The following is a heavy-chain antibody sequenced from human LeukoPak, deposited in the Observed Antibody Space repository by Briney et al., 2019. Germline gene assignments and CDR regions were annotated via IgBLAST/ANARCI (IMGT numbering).Heavy chain of an antibody. CDR3: ARGSGFADY. J-gene: IGHJ4*02. CDR2: IYYSGST. Sequence: SETLSLTCTVSGGSISSYYWSWIRQPPGKGLEWIGYIYYSGSTNYNPSLKSRVTISVDTSKNQFSLKLSSVTAADTAVYYCARGSGFADYWGQGTLVTVSS. D-gene: IGHD3-10*01. V-gene: IGHV4-59*01. CDR1: GGSISSYY.